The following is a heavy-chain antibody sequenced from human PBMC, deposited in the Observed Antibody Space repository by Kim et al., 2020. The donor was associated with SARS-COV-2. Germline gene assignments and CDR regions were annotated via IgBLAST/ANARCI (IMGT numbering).Heavy chain of an antibody. D-gene: IGHD2-2*01. CDR1: GGTFSSYA. CDR2: IIPIFGTA. J-gene: IGHJ4*02. CDR3: AYGTSAFPYVGFDY. V-gene: IGHV1-69*13. Sequence: SVKVSCKASGGTFSSYAISWVRQAPGQGLEWMGGIIPIFGTANYAQKFQDRVTITADESTSTAYMELSSLRSEDTAVYYCAYGTSAFPYVGFDYWGQGTLVTVSS.